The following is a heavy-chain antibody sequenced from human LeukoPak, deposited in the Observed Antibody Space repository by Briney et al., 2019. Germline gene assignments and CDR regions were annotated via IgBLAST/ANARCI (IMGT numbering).Heavy chain of an antibody. D-gene: IGHD4-23*01. CDR2: IYYSGST. Sequence: TLETLSLTCTVSGGSIGSSSYYWGWIRQPPGKGLEWIGSIYYSGSTYYNPSLKSRVTISVDTSKNQFSLKLSSVTAADTAVYYCARRHDYGGNTFDYWGQGTLVTVSS. V-gene: IGHV4-39*01. CDR1: GGSIGSSSYY. J-gene: IGHJ4*02. CDR3: ARRHDYGGNTFDY.